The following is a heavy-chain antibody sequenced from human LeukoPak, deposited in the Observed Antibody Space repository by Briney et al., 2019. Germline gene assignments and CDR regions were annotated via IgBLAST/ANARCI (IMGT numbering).Heavy chain of an antibody. CDR3: ARDVIVGASNN. V-gene: IGHV3-23*01. J-gene: IGHJ4*02. CDR1: GFTFSTYA. Sequence: GGSLRLSCAASGFTFSTYAMSWVRQAPGKGLEWVSDISGSGGSTHYADSVKGRFTISRDISKNTLDLQMNSLRPEDTAVYYCARDVIVGASNNWGQGTLVTVSS. CDR2: ISGSGGST. D-gene: IGHD1-26*01.